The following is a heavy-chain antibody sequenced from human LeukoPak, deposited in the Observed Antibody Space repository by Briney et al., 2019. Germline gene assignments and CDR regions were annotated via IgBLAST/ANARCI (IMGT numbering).Heavy chain of an antibody. J-gene: IGHJ6*04. CDR1: GLTFSSHE. CDR3: AELGITMIGGV. Sequence: PGGSLRLFCAVSGLTFSSHEMNWVRQAPGKGLEWVSYITTSGRTKYYADSVKGRFTISRDNDKHSLYLQMNSLRVEHTGVYYCAELGITMIGGVWGKGTTVTISS. V-gene: IGHV3-48*03. CDR2: ITTSGRTK. D-gene: IGHD3-10*02.